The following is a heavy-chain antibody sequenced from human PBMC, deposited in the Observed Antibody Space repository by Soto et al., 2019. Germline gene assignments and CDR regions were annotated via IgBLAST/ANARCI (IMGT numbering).Heavy chain of an antibody. CDR2: ITSSGASI. CDR3: ARDGSEGSGEIGYYYYMDV. Sequence: EVQLVESGGGLVKPGGSLRLSCAASGFTFSSYSLNWVRQAPGKGLEWVSSITSSGASIYYADSVNGRFTISRDNAKNSLYLQMNSLRAEDTAVYYCARDGSEGSGEIGYYYYMDVWGKGTTATVSS. J-gene: IGHJ6*03. D-gene: IGHD2-15*01. V-gene: IGHV3-21*01. CDR1: GFTFSSYS.